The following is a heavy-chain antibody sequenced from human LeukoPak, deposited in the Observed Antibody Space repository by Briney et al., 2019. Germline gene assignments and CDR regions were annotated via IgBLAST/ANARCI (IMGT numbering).Heavy chain of an antibody. J-gene: IGHJ3*02. Sequence: PSETLSLTCNVSGGSVSSRNYYWAWIRQPPGRGLEWMGSIYQSGVAHYNPSPRSRVTISVDKSTNQFSLKLSSVTAADTALYYCARQGGYCTTGSCYSRANAFDMWGQGILVTVSS. D-gene: IGHD2-15*01. CDR1: GGSVSSRNYY. CDR3: ARQGGYCTTGSCYSRANAFDM. V-gene: IGHV4-39*01. CDR2: IYQSGVA.